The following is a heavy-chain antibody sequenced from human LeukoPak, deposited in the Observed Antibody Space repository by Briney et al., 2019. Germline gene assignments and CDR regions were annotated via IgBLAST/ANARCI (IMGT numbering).Heavy chain of an antibody. J-gene: IGHJ3*02. CDR2: ISAYNGKT. CDR1: GYTFTSYG. Sequence: ASVKVSCKASGYTFTSYGISWVRQAPGQGLEWMGWISAYNGKTNYAQKLQGRVTMTTDTSTSTAYMELRSLRSDDTAVYYCARVGSSKYYDFWSGYYSTNDAFDIWGQGTMVTVSS. CDR3: ARVGSSKYYDFWSGYYSTNDAFDI. V-gene: IGHV1-18*01. D-gene: IGHD3-3*01.